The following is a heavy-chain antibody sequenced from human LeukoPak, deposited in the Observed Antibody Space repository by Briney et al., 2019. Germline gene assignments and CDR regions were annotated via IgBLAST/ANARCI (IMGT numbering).Heavy chain of an antibody. V-gene: IGHV1-69*05. J-gene: IGHJ6*03. CDR2: IIPIFDTS. CDR1: GGTFRSKA. CDR3: ARGALSRGLTGDLHYYMDV. D-gene: IGHD7-27*01. Sequence: ASVKVSCKAYGGTFRSKAVTWVRQAPGQGLEWMGGIIPIFDTSKYAQKFQGRVTITTDESTTTAYMELSSLRPEDTAVYYCARGALSRGLTGDLHYYMDVWGKGTTVSVSS.